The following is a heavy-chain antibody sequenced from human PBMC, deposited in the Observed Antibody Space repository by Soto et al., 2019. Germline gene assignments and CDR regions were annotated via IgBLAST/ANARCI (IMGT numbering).Heavy chain of an antibody. D-gene: IGHD4-17*01. J-gene: IGHJ4*02. CDR3: ARDPSPDYGGNSY. Sequence: GGSLRLSCAASGFTFSSYSMNWVRQAPGKGLEWVSSISSSSSYIYYADSVKGRFTISRDNAKNSLYLQMNSLRAEDTAVYYCARDPSPDYGGNSYWGQGTLVTVSS. CDR1: GFTFSSYS. V-gene: IGHV3-21*01. CDR2: ISSSSSYI.